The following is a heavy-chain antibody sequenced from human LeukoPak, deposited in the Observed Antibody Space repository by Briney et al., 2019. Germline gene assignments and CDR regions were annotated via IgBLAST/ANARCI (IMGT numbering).Heavy chain of an antibody. CDR1: GGSISSYY. CDR3: ARVGIGQRGYCGYDWYYFDY. Sequence: SETLSLTCTVSGGSISSYYWSWIRQPPGKGLEWIGYIYYSGSTNYNPSLKSRVTISVDTSKNQFSLKLSSVTAADTAVYYCARVGIGQRGYCGYDWYYFDYWGQGTLVTVSS. V-gene: IGHV4-59*01. J-gene: IGHJ4*02. D-gene: IGHD5-12*01. CDR2: IYYSGST.